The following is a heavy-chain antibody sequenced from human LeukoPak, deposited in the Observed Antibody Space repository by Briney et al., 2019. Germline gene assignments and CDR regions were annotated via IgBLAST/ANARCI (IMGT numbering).Heavy chain of an antibody. J-gene: IGHJ4*02. CDR2: MNPNSGNT. V-gene: IGHV1-8*01. Sequence: ASVKVSCKASGYTFTSYDINWERQATGQGLEWMGWMNPNSGNTGYAQKFQGRVTITRNTSISTAYMELSSLRSEDTAVYYCAREYCRSTSCYEDDYWGQGTLVTVSA. CDR1: GYTFTSYD. CDR3: AREYCRSTSCYEDDY. D-gene: IGHD2-2*01.